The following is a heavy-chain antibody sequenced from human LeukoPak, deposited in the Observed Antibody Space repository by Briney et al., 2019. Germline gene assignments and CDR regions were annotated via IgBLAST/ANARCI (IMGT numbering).Heavy chain of an antibody. J-gene: IGHJ4*02. CDR2: ITSSSSYI. V-gene: IGHV3-21*01. Sequence: GSLRLSCAASGFTFSSYSMNWVRQAPGKGLEWVSSITSSSSYIYYADSVKGRFTISRDNAKNSLYLQMNSLRAEDTAVYYCARHVVAVGFDYWGQGTLVTVSS. D-gene: IGHD3-22*01. CDR3: ARHVVAVGFDY. CDR1: GFTFSSYS.